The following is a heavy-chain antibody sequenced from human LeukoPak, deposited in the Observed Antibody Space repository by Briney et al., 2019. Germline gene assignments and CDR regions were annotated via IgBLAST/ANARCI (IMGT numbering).Heavy chain of an antibody. J-gene: IGHJ4*02. CDR1: GYTFTGYY. Sequence: ASVKVSCKSSGYTFTGYYIHWVRQAPGQGLEWMGWINPNNGGTKYVQKFQGRVTMTRDTSISTAYMEQSRLRSDDTAVYYCARAYCGGDCYQRSDFDYWGQGTLVTVSS. D-gene: IGHD2-21*02. V-gene: IGHV1-2*02. CDR3: ARAYCGGDCYQRSDFDY. CDR2: INPNNGGT.